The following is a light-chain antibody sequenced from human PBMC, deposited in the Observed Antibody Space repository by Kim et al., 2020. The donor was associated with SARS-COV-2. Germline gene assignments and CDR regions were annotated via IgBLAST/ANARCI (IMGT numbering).Light chain of an antibody. CDR1: HSVGSSY. V-gene: IGKV3-20*01. J-gene: IGKJ1*01. CDR2: STS. CDR3: QQYVSSPRT. Sequence: SPGERATLSCRASHSVGSSYLAWYQQKPGQAPRLVIYSTSSRATGIPDRFSGSGSGTDFTLTINRLEPEDFAVYYCQQYVSSPRTFGQGTKVDIK.